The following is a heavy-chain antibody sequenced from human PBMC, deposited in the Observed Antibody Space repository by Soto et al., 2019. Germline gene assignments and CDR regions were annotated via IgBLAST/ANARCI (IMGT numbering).Heavy chain of an antibody. CDR1: GFTFSSYA. Sequence: QVQLVESGGGVVQPGRSLRLSCAASGFTFSSYAMHWVRQAPGKGLEWVAVISYDGSNKYYADSVKGRFTISRDNSKNPLFLKMTSLRAEDTAVYYWARDEWVGGDAFYIWGQGTMVTVSS. CDR2: ISYDGSNK. J-gene: IGHJ3*02. D-gene: IGHD6-19*01. CDR3: ARDEWVGGDAFYI. V-gene: IGHV3-30-3*01.